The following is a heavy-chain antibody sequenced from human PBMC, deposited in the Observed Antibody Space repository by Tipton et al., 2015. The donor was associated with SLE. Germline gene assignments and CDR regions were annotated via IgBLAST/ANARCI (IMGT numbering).Heavy chain of an antibody. CDR2: IRSKAYGGTT. CDR1: GFTFADST. J-gene: IGHJ4*02. V-gene: IGHV3-49*04. CDR3: TRGRRGDY. Sequence: SLRLSCTASGFTFADSTLNWVRQAPGKGLEWVGFIRSKAYGGTTEYAASVKGRFNISRDDLKGIAYLQLNSLKTEDTAVFYCTRGRRGDYWGQGTLVTVSS.